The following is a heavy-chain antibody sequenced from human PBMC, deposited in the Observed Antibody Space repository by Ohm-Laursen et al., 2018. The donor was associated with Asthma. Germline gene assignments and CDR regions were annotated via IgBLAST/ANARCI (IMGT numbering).Heavy chain of an antibody. J-gene: IGHJ4*02. V-gene: IGHV3-30*03. CDR1: GFSFSSYA. CDR2: ISYGGSKK. D-gene: IGHD3-22*01. Sequence: SLRLSCSASGFSFSSYAMHWVRQAPGMGLEWVAVISYGGSKKFYADSVKGRFTISRDNSKNTLYLQMNSLRAEDTAVYYCARDRSRSGHYPRPHDYWGQGTLITVSS. CDR3: ARDRSRSGHYPRPHDY.